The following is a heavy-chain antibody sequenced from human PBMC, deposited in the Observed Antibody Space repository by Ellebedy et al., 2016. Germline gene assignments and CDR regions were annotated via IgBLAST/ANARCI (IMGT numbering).Heavy chain of an antibody. Sequence: GESLKISXAASGFTFDKYDMSWVRQAPGKGLEWVSAITGGSRSTYYAESVRGRFTISRDNSKNTLFLQMNSLRAEDTAIYYCAKDNRKDTSWSDCWGQGTLV. CDR3: AKDNRKDTSWSDC. D-gene: IGHD2/OR15-2a*01. V-gene: IGHV3-23*01. J-gene: IGHJ5*01. CDR2: ITGGSRST. CDR1: GFTFDKYD.